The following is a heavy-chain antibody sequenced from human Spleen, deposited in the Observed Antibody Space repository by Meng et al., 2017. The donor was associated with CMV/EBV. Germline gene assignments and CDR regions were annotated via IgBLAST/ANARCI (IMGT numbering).Heavy chain of an antibody. CDR3: AKAIEARPAGHFDY. J-gene: IGHJ4*02. Sequence: GGSLRLSCAASGFTFSSYWMTWVRQAPGKGLEWVSAISASGDRTYYTDSVKGRFISTRDNSKNTVYLQMNSLRAEDTAIYYCAKAIEARPAGHFDYWGQGTLVTVSS. D-gene: IGHD6-6*01. CDR2: ISASGDRT. CDR1: GFTFSSYW. V-gene: IGHV3-23*01.